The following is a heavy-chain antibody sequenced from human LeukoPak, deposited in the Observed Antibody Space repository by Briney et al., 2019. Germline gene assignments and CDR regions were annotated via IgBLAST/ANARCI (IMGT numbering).Heavy chain of an antibody. Sequence: PGGSLRLSCAASGFTFSNAWMSWVRQAPGKGLEWVGRIKSKTDGGTTDYAAPVKGRFTNSRDDSKNTLYLQMNSLKTEDTAVYYCTTVNYDFWSGPYYFDYWGQGTLVTVSS. CDR1: GFTFSNAW. CDR3: TTVNYDFWSGPYYFDY. V-gene: IGHV3-15*01. D-gene: IGHD3-3*01. J-gene: IGHJ4*02. CDR2: IKSKTDGGTT.